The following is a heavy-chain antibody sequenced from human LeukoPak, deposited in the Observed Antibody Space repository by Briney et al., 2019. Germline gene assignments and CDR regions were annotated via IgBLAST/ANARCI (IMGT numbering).Heavy chain of an antibody. Sequence: SVKVSCKASGGTFSSYAISWVRQAPGQGLEWMARIIPIFGTANYAQKFQGRVTITTDESTSTAYMELSSLRSEDTAVYYCARDYGSGYPFDYWGQGTLVTVSS. CDR3: ARDYGSGYPFDY. CDR1: GGTFSSYA. V-gene: IGHV1-69*05. J-gene: IGHJ4*02. CDR2: IIPIFGTA. D-gene: IGHD3-22*01.